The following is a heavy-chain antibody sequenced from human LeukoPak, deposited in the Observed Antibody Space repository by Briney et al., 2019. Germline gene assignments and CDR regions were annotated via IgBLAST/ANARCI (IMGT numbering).Heavy chain of an antibody. J-gene: IGHJ4*02. CDR3: ARAQWLVSTRYYFDY. V-gene: IGHV3-53*01. CDR2: IYSGGST. D-gene: IGHD6-19*01. Sequence: GGSLRLSCAASGFTVSSNYMSWVRQAPGKGLEWVSVIYSGGSTYYADSVKGRFTISRDNSKNTLYLQMNSLRAEDTAVYYCARAQWLVSTRYYFDYWGQGTLVTVSS. CDR1: GFTVSSNY.